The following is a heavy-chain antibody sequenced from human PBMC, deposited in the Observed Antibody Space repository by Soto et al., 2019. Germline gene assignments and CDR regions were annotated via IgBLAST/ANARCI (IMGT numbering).Heavy chain of an antibody. CDR2: INAGNGNT. J-gene: IGHJ4*02. Sequence: QVQLVQSGAEVKKPGASVKVSCKASGYTFTSYAIHWVRQAPGQRLEWMGWINAGNGNTKYSQKFQDRVTITRDTSASTAYMEPRSLRSEDTAVYYCARDLGGWPDYWGQGTLVTVSS. D-gene: IGHD6-19*01. CDR1: GYTFTSYA. CDR3: ARDLGGWPDY. V-gene: IGHV1-3*01.